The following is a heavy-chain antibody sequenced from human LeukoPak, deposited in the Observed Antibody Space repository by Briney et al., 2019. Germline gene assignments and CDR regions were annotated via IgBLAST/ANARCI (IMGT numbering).Heavy chain of an antibody. D-gene: IGHD3/OR15-3a*01. Sequence: GGSLRLSCAVSGFTITSWSMNWVRQAPGKGLEWLSYISSGGSPIYYADSVKGRFTISRDDAKNLVYLQMNSLRAEDTAVYYCTYLRTPYYNDKWVDPWGQGALVAVSS. CDR2: ISSGGSPI. CDR3: TYLRTPYYNDKWVDP. V-gene: IGHV3-48*04. J-gene: IGHJ5*02. CDR1: GFTITSWS.